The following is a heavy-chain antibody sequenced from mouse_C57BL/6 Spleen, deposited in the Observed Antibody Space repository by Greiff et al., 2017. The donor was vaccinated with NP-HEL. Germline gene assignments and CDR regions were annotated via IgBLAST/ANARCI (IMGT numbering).Heavy chain of an antibody. CDR1: GFNIKDYY. CDR2: IDPEDGDT. J-gene: IGHJ3*01. V-gene: IGHV14-1*01. CDR3: TNYYSNSAWFAY. Sequence: VQLKQSGAELVRPGASVKLSCTASGFNIKDYYMHWVKQRPEQGLEWIGRIDPEDGDTEYAPKFQGKATMTADTSSNTAYLQLSSLTSEDTAVYYCTNYYSNSAWFAYWGQGTLVTVSA. D-gene: IGHD2-5*01.